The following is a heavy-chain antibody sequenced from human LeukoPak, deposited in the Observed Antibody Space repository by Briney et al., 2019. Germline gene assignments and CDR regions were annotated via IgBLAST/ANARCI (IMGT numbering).Heavy chain of an antibody. CDR1: GFTFSSYW. D-gene: IGHD2-2*01. CDR2: IKQDGSVK. V-gene: IGHV3-7*03. J-gene: IGHJ4*02. CDR3: ARDRRPDPYYFDY. Sequence: GGSLRLSCAASGFTFSSYWMSWVRQAPGKGLEWVANIKQDGSVKYYVDSVKGRFTISRDNAKNSLYLQMNSLRAEDTAVYYCARDRRPDPYYFDYWGQGTLVTVSS.